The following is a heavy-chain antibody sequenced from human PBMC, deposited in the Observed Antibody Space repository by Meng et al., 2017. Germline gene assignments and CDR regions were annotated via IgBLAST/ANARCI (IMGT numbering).Heavy chain of an antibody. D-gene: IGHD4-23*01. CDR1: SYSISSGYY. CDR2: IYHSGST. CDR3: ARDRNYGGKGWFDP. V-gene: IGHV4-38-2*02. J-gene: IGHJ5*02. Sequence: SETLSLTCAVSSYSISSGYYWGWIRQPPGKGLEWIGSIYHSGSTYYNPSLKSRVTISVDTSKNQFSLKLSSVTAADTAVYYCARDRNYGGKGWFDPWGQGTLVTVSS.